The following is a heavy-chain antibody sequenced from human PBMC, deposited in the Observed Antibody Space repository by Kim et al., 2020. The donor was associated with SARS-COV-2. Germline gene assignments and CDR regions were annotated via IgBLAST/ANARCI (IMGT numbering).Heavy chain of an antibody. CDR1: GFTLSNNA. CDR3: VKDRGGSGWPVFDC. Sequence: GGSLRLSCAASGFTLSNNAMSWVRQAPGRGLEWVSTIRASAETTYYAGSVNGRFTISRDISKHTLYLQLSSLRADDTAIYYCVKDRGGSGWPVFDCWGQG. CDR2: IRASAETT. D-gene: IGHD6-19*01. J-gene: IGHJ4*02. V-gene: IGHV3-23*01.